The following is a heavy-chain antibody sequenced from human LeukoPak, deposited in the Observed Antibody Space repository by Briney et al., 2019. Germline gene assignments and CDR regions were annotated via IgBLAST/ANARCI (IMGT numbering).Heavy chain of an antibody. J-gene: IGHJ6*03. CDR2: IRHDGTNQ. CDR1: GVTLSSYG. CDR3: AKDYPYDQYDEYYMDV. Sequence: PGGSLRLSCVASGVTLSSYGMHWVRQAPGKGLEWVAYIRHDGTNQYNADSLKGRFTVSRDNSKNTLYLQMNSLRAEDTAVYYCAKDYPYDQYDEYYMDVWGKGTTVTVSS. D-gene: IGHD3-22*01. V-gene: IGHV3-30*02.